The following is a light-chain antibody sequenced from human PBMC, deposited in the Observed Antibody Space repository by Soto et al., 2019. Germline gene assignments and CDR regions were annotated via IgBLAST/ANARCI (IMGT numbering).Light chain of an antibody. CDR2: AAS. CDR1: QSISSY. J-gene: IGKJ4*01. Sequence: DIQMTQSPSSLSASVGDRVTITCRASQSISSYLNWYQQKPGKAPKLLIYAASSLQSGVTSRFSGSGSGTGFTLTISSLQPEDFATYYCQQSYSTPPTFGGGTKVDIK. V-gene: IGKV1-39*01. CDR3: QQSYSTPPT.